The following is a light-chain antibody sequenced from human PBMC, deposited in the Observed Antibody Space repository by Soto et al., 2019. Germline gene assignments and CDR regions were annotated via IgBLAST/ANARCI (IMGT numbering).Light chain of an antibody. CDR2: AAS. Sequence: AIQMTQSPSSLSASVGDRFTITCRASQGIRNDLGWYQQKQGKXPKXXIYAASSLQSGVPSRFSGSGSGTDLTITISSLQPEDFETYDCLQDYNYPRTFGQGTKVDIK. J-gene: IGKJ1*01. CDR3: LQDYNYPRT. CDR1: QGIRND. V-gene: IGKV1-6*01.